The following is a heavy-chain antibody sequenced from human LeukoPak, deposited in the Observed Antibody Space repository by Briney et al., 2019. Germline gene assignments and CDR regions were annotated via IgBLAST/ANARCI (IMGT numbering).Heavy chain of an antibody. J-gene: IGHJ4*02. D-gene: IGHD3-10*01. Sequence: SETLSLTCTVSGGSISSNYWSWIRQPPGKGLEWIGCRYDTGGTNYNPSLQSRVTISVDTSKNQFSLQLRSVTAADTALYYCARGRGYDGSGSSYFDYWGQGTLVTVSS. CDR2: RYDTGGT. CDR3: ARGRGYDGSGSSYFDY. V-gene: IGHV4-59*12. CDR1: GGSISSNY.